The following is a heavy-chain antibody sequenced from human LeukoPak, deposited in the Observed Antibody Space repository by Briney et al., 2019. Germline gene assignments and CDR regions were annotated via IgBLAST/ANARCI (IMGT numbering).Heavy chain of an antibody. J-gene: IGHJ6*02. CDR1: GYTFTSYD. V-gene: IGHV1-8*01. CDR3: ARGEGYCSSTICYSYGMDV. CDR2: MNPNSGNT. Sequence: ASVKVSCKASGYTFTSYDINWVRQATGQGLEWMEWMNPNSGNTGYVQKFQGRVTMTRNTSISTAYMELSSLRSEDTAVYYCARGEGYCSSTICYSYGMDVWGQGTTVTVSS. D-gene: IGHD2-2*02.